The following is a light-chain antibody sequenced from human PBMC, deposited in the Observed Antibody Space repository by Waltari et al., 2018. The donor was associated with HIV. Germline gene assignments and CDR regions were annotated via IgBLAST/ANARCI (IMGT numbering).Light chain of an antibody. CDR3: YSYPASLAVSLM. CDR2: AST. V-gene: IGLV1-40*01. Sequence: QSVLTQPPSVSGAPGQRVTISCPGNSSNIGAGYDVHWYQQLPGNAPKLLISASTSLPSGFPGACAGSTAGTPASRAIVELRADDEADYSGYSYPASLAVSLMLGGGTRLTV. J-gene: IGLJ3*02. CDR1: SSNIGAGYD.